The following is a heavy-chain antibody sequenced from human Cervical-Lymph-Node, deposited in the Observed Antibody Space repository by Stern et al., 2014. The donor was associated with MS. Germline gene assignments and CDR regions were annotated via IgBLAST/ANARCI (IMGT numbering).Heavy chain of an antibody. CDR2: IIPGFGDA. D-gene: IGHD3-22*01. Sequence: VQLVQSGAEVKKPGSSVKVSCKASGYTFSSYAISWVRQAPGQGLEWMGGIIPGFGDAKYAQKFQGRVTVTADESPSTAYMELRSMRSEATAVYYCAREPASSGYYYYFDYWGQGTLVTVSS. CDR3: AREPASSGYYYYFDY. CDR1: GYTFSSYA. J-gene: IGHJ4*02. V-gene: IGHV1-69*01.